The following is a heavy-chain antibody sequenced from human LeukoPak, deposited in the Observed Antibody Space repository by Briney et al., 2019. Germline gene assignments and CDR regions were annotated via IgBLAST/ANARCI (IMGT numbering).Heavy chain of an antibody. CDR2: INSDGSNT. CDR1: GFTFSSYW. D-gene: IGHD3-16*01. CDR3: AGTRGYYFDY. Sequence: GGSLRLSCAASGFTFSSYWMHWVRQAPGKGLVWVSRINSDGSNTYYAGSVKGRFTISRDNAKNTLYLQMDSLRAEDTAVYYCAGTRGYYFDYWGQGALVTVSS. J-gene: IGHJ4*02. V-gene: IGHV3-74*01.